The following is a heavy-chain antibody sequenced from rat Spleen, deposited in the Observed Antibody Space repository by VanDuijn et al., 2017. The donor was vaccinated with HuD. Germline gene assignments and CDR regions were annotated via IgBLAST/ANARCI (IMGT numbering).Heavy chain of an antibody. CDR1: GFTFSDYY. Sequence: EVQLVESGGGLVQPGRSMKLSCAASGFTFSDYYMAWVRQAPTKGLEWVATISTGGGNTYYRDSVKGRFTISRDNAKSTLYLQMNSLRSEDTATYYCKRDGDTTDYYSRDWFAYWGQGTLVTVSS. V-gene: IGHV5-25*01. CDR2: ISTGGGNT. D-gene: IGHD1-6*01. J-gene: IGHJ3*01. CDR3: KRDGDTTDYYSRDWFAY.